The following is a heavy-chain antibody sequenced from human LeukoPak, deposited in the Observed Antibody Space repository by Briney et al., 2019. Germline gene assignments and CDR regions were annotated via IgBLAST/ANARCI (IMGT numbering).Heavy chain of an antibody. CDR1: GFTFSSYI. D-gene: IGHD4-17*01. V-gene: IGHV3-21*01. Sequence: PGGSLRLSCAASGFTFSSYIINWVRLAPGKGLEWASSISSSSSYIYYADSVKGRFTISRDNAKNSLYLQMNSLRAEDTAVYYCARHDYGDYSDYWGQGTLVTVSS. CDR2: ISSSSSYI. J-gene: IGHJ4*02. CDR3: ARHDYGDYSDY.